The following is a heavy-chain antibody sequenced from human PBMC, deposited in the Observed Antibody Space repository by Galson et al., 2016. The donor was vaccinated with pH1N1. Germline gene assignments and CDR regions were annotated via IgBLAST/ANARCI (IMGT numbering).Heavy chain of an antibody. J-gene: IGHJ4*02. CDR2: IDPSNGGT. CDR3: ASPMGHDYRALLTDY. V-gene: IGHV1-46*01. CDR1: GYTFTKYY. D-gene: IGHD4-11*01. Sequence: SVKVSCKAFGYTFTKYYLHWVRQASGQGFEWMGVIDPSNGGTNYAQKFQGRVTMTTDTSTSTVYMESSSLRSEDTAIYYCASPMGHDYRALLTDYWGQGTLVTVSS.